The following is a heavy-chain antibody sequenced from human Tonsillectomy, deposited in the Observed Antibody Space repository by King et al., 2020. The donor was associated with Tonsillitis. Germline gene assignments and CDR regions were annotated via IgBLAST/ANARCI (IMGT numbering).Heavy chain of an antibody. V-gene: IGHV3-53*04. CDR1: GFTVTNKY. J-gene: IGHJ2*01. Sequence: EVQLVESGGGLVQPGGSLRLSCAASGFTVTNKYMSWVRQRPGKGLEWVSVIYSGGSTFYADSVKGRFTTSRHNPNNTLYLQMNSLRNEDTAVYYCASPRPSDIVGGTGWYFDLWGRGTLVNVAS. CDR2: IYSGGST. D-gene: IGHD4-23*01. CDR3: ASPRPSDIVGGTGWYFDL.